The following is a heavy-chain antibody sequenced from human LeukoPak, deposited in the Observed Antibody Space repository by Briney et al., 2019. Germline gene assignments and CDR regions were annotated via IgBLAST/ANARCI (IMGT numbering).Heavy chain of an antibody. Sequence: KPSETLSLTCAVSGYSISSGYYWGWIRQPPGKGLEWIGSIYHSGSTYYNPSLKSRVTVSVDTSKNQFSLKLSSVTAADTAVYYCASISYETFDYWGQGTLVTVSS. CDR1: GYSISSGYY. D-gene: IGHD3-3*01. V-gene: IGHV4-38-2*01. J-gene: IGHJ4*02. CDR2: IYHSGST. CDR3: ASISYETFDY.